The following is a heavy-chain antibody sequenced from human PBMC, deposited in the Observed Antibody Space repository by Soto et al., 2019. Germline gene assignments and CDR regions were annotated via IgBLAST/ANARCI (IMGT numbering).Heavy chain of an antibody. V-gene: IGHV1-18*04. Sequence: ASVKVSCKASGYTFISHGISWVRQAPGQGLEWMGWISGKNGNTKYAQEVQGRVTLTTDTSTSTAYMELRSLRSDDTAVYYCARVSYYIVVVPDYGMDVWGQGTTVTVSS. CDR3: ARVSYYIVVVPDYGMDV. D-gene: IGHD2-15*01. CDR2: ISGKNGNT. J-gene: IGHJ6*02. CDR1: GYTFISHG.